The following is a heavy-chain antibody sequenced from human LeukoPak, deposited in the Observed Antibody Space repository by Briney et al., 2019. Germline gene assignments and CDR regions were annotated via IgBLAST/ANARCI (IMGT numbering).Heavy chain of an antibody. CDR2: ISYDGTKE. J-gene: IGHJ1*01. D-gene: IGHD2-21*02. CDR1: GFTFSNPW. CDR3: ARGGHIVVVTSGVLAEYFQH. Sequence: GGSLRLSCAASGFTFSNPWMHWVRQGPGKGLVWVAIISYDGTKEYYGDSVKGRFTISRDNSKNTVYLQMNSLRAEDTAVYYCARGGHIVVVTSGVLAEYFQHWGQGTLVTVSS. V-gene: IGHV3-30*03.